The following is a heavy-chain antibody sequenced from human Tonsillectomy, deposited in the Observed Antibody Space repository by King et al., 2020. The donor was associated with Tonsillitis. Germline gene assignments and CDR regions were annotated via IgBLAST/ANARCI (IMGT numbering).Heavy chain of an antibody. D-gene: IGHD3-10*01. CDR1: GFTFSSYN. J-gene: IGHJ5*02. V-gene: IGHV3-48*02. Sequence: VQXVESGGGXVQXGGSLRLSXAXSGFTFSSYNMNWVRQAPGKGXEWXSXXXXSSXTIXCXDSVXGRXTISRXXANNSLYLXXXXXXDGDTAVYYCARDSPLFTMVRGATAWGQGTLVTVSS. CDR2: XXXSSXTI. CDR3: ARDSPLFTMVRGATA.